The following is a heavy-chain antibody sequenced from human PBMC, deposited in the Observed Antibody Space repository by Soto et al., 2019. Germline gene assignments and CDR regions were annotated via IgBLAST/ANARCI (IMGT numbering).Heavy chain of an antibody. Sequence: QVQLQQWGAGLLKPSETLSLTCAVYGGSFSGYYWSWIRQPPGKGLEWIGEINHSGSTNYNPSLKSRVNISVDTSKNQFSRKLSSVTAADAAVYYCARWAGSVDLGAMDVWGQGTTVTVSS. J-gene: IGHJ6*02. CDR3: ARWAGSVDLGAMDV. CDR1: GGSFSGYY. V-gene: IGHV4-34*01. CDR2: INHSGST.